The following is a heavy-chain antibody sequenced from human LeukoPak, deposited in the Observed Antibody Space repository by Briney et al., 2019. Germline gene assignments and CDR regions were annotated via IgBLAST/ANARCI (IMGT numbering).Heavy chain of an antibody. D-gene: IGHD3-3*01. CDR1: GFTFSSYG. Sequence: GGSLRLSCVASGFTFSSYGMSWIRQAPGKGLEWVSYISSSGSTIYYADSVKGRFTISRDNAKNSLYLQMNSLRAEDTAVYYCARGSDFWSGSHNWFDPWGQGTLVTVSS. J-gene: IGHJ5*02. CDR2: ISSSGSTI. V-gene: IGHV3-48*04. CDR3: ARGSDFWSGSHNWFDP.